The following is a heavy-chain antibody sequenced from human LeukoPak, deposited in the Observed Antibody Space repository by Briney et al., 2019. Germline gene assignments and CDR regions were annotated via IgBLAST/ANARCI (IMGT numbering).Heavy chain of an antibody. CDR3: ARDIVVVPAAMGYYGMDV. D-gene: IGHD2-2*01. CDR2: IYYSGSA. CDR1: GGSFRGYY. J-gene: IGHJ6*02. Sequence: SETLSLTCAVYGGSFRGYYWSWIRQPPGKGLEWIGYIYYSGSANYNPSLKSRVTISVDTSKNQFSLKLSSVTAADTAVYYRARDIVVVPAAMGYYGMDVWGQGTTVTVSS. V-gene: IGHV4-59*01.